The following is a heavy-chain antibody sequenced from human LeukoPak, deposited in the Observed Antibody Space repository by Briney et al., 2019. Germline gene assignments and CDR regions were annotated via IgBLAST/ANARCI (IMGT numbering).Heavy chain of an antibody. D-gene: IGHD5/OR15-5a*01. Sequence: PSETLSLTCAVSGGSITGSDWCWWTWVRQPPGKGLEWIGEIYHSGSTNYNPSLKGRVTISLDKSKNQFSLTLTSVTAADTAMYYCATRYSVWPKWGPGTLVTVSS. CDR2: IYHSGST. V-gene: IGHV4-4*02. CDR1: GGSITGSDW. J-gene: IGHJ4*02. CDR3: ATRYSVWPK.